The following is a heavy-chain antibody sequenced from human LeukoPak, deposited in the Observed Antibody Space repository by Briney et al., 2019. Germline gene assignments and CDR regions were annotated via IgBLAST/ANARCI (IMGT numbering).Heavy chain of an antibody. CDR1: GGTFSSYA. D-gene: IGHD2-15*01. V-gene: IGHV1-69*05. CDR2: IIPIFGTA. J-gene: IGHJ6*02. CDR3: ATEGGSSVYYYYGMDV. Sequence: GASVKVSCKASGGTFSSYAISWVRQAPGQGLEWMGGIIPIFGTANYAQKFQGRVTITRDTSASTAYMELSSLRSEDTAVYYCATEGGSSVYYYYGMDVWGQGTTVTVSS.